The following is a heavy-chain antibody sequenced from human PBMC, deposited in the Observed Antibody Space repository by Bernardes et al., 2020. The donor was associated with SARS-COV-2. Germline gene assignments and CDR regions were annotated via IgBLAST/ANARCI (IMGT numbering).Heavy chain of an antibody. CDR3: ARETRPGTKTN. CDR2: IYSGGIT. Sequence: RESLSLTCVASAFSVRSPYMSWVRQAPRKGMEWVSFIYSGGITYYADSVKGRFSISRDNSKNTLYLQMNSLRAEDTAVYYCARETRPGTKTNWDKGTLVTVS. V-gene: IGHV3-53*01. CDR1: AFSVRSPY. D-gene: IGHD1-7*01. J-gene: IGHJ4*02.